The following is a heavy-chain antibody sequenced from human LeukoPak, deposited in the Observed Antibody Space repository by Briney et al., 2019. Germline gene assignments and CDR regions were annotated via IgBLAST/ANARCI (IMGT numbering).Heavy chain of an antibody. CDR3: AKDQIHSSSSPYYFDY. J-gene: IGHJ4*02. CDR2: ISSNGGST. Sequence: GGSLRLSCSASGFTFSSYAMHWVRQAPGKGLEYVSAISSNGGSTYYADSVKGRFTISRDNSKNTLYLQMNSLRAEDAAVYYCAKDQIHSSSSPYYFDYWGQGTLVTVSS. V-gene: IGHV3-64*04. D-gene: IGHD6-6*01. CDR1: GFTFSSYA.